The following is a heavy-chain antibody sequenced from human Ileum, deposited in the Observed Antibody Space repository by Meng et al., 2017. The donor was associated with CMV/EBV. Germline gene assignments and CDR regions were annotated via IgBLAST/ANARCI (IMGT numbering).Heavy chain of an antibody. V-gene: IGHV4-34*01. CDR2: INHSGST. CDR1: GGYFSGYY. Sequence: AVYGGYFSGYYWSWIRQPPGKGLEWIGEINHSGSTNYNPSLKSRVTISVDTSKNQFSLKLSSVTAADTAVYYCARAGIAAAGPDFDYWGQGTLVTVSS. CDR3: ARAGIAAAGPDFDY. J-gene: IGHJ4*02. D-gene: IGHD6-13*01.